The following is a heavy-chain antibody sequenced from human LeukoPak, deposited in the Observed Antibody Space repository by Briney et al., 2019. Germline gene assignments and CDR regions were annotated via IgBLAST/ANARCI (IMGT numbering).Heavy chain of an antibody. CDR3: AKISGYSTSWTPDY. Sequence: KPSETLSLTCTVSASISSGDYCWNWIRQPAGKGLEWIGRVSASGYTNYNPSLRSRITISVDTSKNQFSLELTSVTAADTAVYYCAKISGYSTSWTPDYWGQGTLVTVSS. CDR2: VSASGYT. CDR1: ASISSGDYC. D-gene: IGHD6-13*01. V-gene: IGHV4-61*02. J-gene: IGHJ4*02.